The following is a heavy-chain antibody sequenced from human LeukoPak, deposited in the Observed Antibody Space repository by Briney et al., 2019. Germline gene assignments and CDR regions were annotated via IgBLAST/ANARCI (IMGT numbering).Heavy chain of an antibody. CDR1: GYTFTSYG. Sequence: ASVKVSCKASGYTFTSYGITWVRQAPGQGLEWMGWINPNSGGTNYAQKFQGRVTMTRDTSISTAYMELSRLRSDDTAVYYCARFAGFSPYDYWGQGTLVTVSS. V-gene: IGHV1-2*02. D-gene: IGHD2-21*01. J-gene: IGHJ4*02. CDR2: INPNSGGT. CDR3: ARFAGFSPYDY.